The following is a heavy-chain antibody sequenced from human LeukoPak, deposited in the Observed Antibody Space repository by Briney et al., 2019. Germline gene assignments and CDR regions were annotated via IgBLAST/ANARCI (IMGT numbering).Heavy chain of an antibody. CDR1: GGSISSYY. CDR2: IYYSGST. J-gene: IGHJ4*02. Sequence: PSETLSLTCTVSGGSISSYYWSWIRQPPGKGLEWIGYIYYSGSTNYNPSLKSRVTISVDTSKNQFSLKLSSVTDADTAVYYRARDPLWFGELLPTYWGQGTLVTVSS. V-gene: IGHV4-59*12. CDR3: ARDPLWFGELLPTY. D-gene: IGHD3-10*01.